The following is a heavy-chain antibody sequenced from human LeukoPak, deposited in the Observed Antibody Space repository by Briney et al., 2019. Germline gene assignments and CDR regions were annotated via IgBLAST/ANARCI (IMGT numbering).Heavy chain of an antibody. CDR1: GYTLTELS. CDR3: ATDWITYYHDSSGLYY. Sequence: GASVKVSCKVSGYTLTELSMHWVRQAPGKGLEWMGGFDPEDGETIYAQKFQGRVTMTEDTSTDTAYMELSSLRSEDTAVYYCATDWITYYHDSSGLYYWGQGTLVTVSS. J-gene: IGHJ4*02. D-gene: IGHD3-22*01. CDR2: FDPEDGET. V-gene: IGHV1-24*01.